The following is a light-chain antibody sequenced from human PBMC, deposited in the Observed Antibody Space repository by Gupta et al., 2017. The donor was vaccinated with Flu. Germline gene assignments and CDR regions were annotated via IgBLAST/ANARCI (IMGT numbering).Light chain of an antibody. CDR2: GAS. CDR1: QSVSSSY. J-gene: IGKJ3*01. CDR3: QQYGSSGT. Sequence: ELVFTQPPVTLSLSQGQSATLSCRASQSVSSSYLAWYQQKPGQAPRLLIDGASSRATGIPDRFSGSGSGTDFTLTISRLEPEDFAVYYCQQYGSSGTFGPGTKVDIK. V-gene: IGKV3-20*01.